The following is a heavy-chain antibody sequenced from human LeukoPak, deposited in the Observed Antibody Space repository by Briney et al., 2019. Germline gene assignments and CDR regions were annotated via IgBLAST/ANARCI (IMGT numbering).Heavy chain of an antibody. J-gene: IGHJ4*02. CDR3: ARRFCSGGSCIPDF. CDR2: INPKTGGT. V-gene: IGHV1-2*02. CDR1: GYTFTDYN. Sequence: ASVRVSCKTSGYTFTDYNVYWVRQAPEQGLEWMGWINPKTGGTIYAQRFQGRVTMTKDTSITTAYMELRSLRFDDTAVYYCARRFCSGGSCIPDFWGQGTLVTVSS. D-gene: IGHD2-15*01.